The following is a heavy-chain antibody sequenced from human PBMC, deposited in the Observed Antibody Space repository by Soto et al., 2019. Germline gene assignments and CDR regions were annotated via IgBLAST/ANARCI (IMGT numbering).Heavy chain of an antibody. V-gene: IGHV4-59*12. CDR2: IPYSGGP. CDR1: GDSIRSYF. CDR3: ASSKMGLISVLET. Sequence: SETLSLTCNVSGDSIRSYFWSWIRQPPGKGLEWIGYIPYSGGPNYNPSLKSRVTISIDTSKKQFSLKMTSVTAADTAVYYCASSKMGLISVLETWGQGTLVTVSS. D-gene: IGHD2-8*01. J-gene: IGHJ5*02.